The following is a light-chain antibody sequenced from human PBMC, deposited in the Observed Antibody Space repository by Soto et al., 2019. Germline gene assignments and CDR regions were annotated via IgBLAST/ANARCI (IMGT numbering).Light chain of an antibody. J-gene: IGKJ4*01. CDR3: QQRSSWPLT. CDR1: QSISIY. V-gene: IGKV3-11*01. Sequence: EIVLTQSPATLSLSPGERATLSCRASQSISIYLAWYQQKPGQAPRLLIYDASNRATGIPARFSGSGSGTDFTLTISSLEPEDFAVYSCQQRSSWPLTFGGGTKVEIK. CDR2: DAS.